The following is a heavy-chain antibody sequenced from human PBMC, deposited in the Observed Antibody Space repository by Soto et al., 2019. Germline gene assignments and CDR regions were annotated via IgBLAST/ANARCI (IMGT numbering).Heavy chain of an antibody. Sequence: GGSLRLSCAASGFTFSSYGMHWVRQAPGKGLEWVAVIWYDGSNKYYADSVKGRFTISRDNSKNTLYLQMNSLRAEDTAVYYCARDTYYYGSGSYPPIKYYYYGMDVWGQGTTVTVSS. CDR1: GFTFSSYG. D-gene: IGHD3-10*01. V-gene: IGHV3-33*01. CDR3: ARDTYYYGSGSYPPIKYYYYGMDV. J-gene: IGHJ6*02. CDR2: IWYDGSNK.